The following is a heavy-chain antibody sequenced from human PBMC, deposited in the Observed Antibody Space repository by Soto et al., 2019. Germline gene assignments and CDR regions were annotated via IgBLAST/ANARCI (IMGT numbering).Heavy chain of an antibody. V-gene: IGHV3-30-3*01. CDR3: TRDPGHAGNEYYTFDY. J-gene: IGHJ4*02. CDR1: GFTLSSYA. D-gene: IGHD3-3*01. Sequence: QVQLVESGGGVVQPGRSLRLSCAASGFTLSSYAMHWVRQAPGKGLEGVAVISCAGTSTYYADSVRGRFTLSRDNSKDTVYLPLNRLRTEDTAVYHCTRDPGHAGNEYYTFDYWGQGTLVTVSS. CDR2: ISCAGTST.